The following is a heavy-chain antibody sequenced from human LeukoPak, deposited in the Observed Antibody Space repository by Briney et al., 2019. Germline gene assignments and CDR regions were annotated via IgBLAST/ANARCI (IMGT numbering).Heavy chain of an antibody. CDR1: GFTFSDYY. CDR3: ARDLVFSEPYNWFDP. Sequence: GGSLRLSCAASGFTFSDYYMSWIRQAPGKGLEWVSYISSSGSTIYYADSVKGRFTISRDNAKNSLYLQMNSLRAEDTAVYYCARDLVFSEPYNWFDPWGQGTLVTVSS. CDR2: ISSSGSTI. D-gene: IGHD2-21*02. J-gene: IGHJ5*02. V-gene: IGHV3-11*01.